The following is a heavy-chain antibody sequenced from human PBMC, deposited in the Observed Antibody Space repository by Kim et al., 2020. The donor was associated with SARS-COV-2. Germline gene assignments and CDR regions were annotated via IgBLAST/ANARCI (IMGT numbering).Heavy chain of an antibody. CDR1: GFTFSSYA. CDR2: ISYDGSNK. CDR3: ARELRFLEWPPLGYYYM. Sequence: GGSLRLSCAASGFTFSSYAMHWVRQAPGKGLEWVAVISYDGSNKYYADSVKGRFTISRDNSKNTLYLQMNSLRAEDTAVYYCARELRFLEWPPLGYYYM. J-gene: IGHJ6*03. V-gene: IGHV3-30-3*01. D-gene: IGHD3-3*01.